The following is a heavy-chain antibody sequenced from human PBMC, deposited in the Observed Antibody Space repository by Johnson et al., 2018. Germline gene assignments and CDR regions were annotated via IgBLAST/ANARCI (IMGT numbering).Heavy chain of an antibody. CDR1: GASVNSNKW. CDR2: IFGRGNT. Sequence: QVQLVESGPGLVKSSGTLSLTCAVSGASVNSNKWWSWVRQTPGKGLEWIVEIFGRGNTNYNPSLKSRLTLSVDKSKNQFSLILTSVTAAETAMYYCVHSGDYALLIWGHGIMVTVSA. CDR3: VHSGDYALLI. J-gene: IGHJ3*02. D-gene: IGHD5-12*01. V-gene: IGHV4-4*02.